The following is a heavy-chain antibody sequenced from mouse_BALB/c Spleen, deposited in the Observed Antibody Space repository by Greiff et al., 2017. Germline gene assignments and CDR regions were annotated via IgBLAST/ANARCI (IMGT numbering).Heavy chain of an antibody. CDR3: ARGVRLRAMDY. CDR1: GFTFSSYA. V-gene: IGHV5-6-5*01. J-gene: IGHJ4*01. CDR2: ISSGGST. D-gene: IGHD1-2*01. Sequence: EVQRVESGGGLVKPGGSLKLSCAASGFTFSSYAMSWVRQTPEKRLEWVASISSGGSTYYPDSVKGRFTISRDNARNILYLQMSSLRSEDTAMYYCARGVRLRAMDYWGQGTSVTVSS.